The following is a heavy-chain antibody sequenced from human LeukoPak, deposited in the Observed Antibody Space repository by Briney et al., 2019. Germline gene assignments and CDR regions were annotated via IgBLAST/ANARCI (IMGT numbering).Heavy chain of an antibody. CDR2: IIPILGIA. V-gene: IGHV1-69*04. Sequence: SVKVSCKASGGTFSSYDISWVRQAPGQGLEWMGRIIPILGIANYAQKFQGRVTITADKSTSTAYMEPSSLRSEDTAVYYCARGPPAVRDSSGYYYVDYWGQGTLVTVSS. J-gene: IGHJ4*02. CDR3: ARGPPAVRDSSGYYYVDY. D-gene: IGHD3-22*01. CDR1: GGTFSSYD.